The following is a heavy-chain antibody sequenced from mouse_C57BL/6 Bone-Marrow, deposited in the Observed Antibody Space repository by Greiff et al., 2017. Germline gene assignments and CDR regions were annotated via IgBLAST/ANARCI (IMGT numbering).Heavy chain of an antibody. D-gene: IGHD1-1*01. CDR2: IDPENGDT. Sequence: EVQLVESGAGLVRPGASVKLSCTASGFNIKDDYMHWVQQRPEQGLEWIGWIDPENGDTEYASKFQGKATITADTSSNTAYLQLSSLTSEDTAVYYCTTGGSPFAYWGQGTLVTVSA. CDR1: GFNIKDDY. J-gene: IGHJ3*01. CDR3: TTGGSPFAY. V-gene: IGHV14-4*01.